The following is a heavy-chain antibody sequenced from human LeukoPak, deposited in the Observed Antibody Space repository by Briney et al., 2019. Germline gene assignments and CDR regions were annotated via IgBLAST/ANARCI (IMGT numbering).Heavy chain of an antibody. CDR3: VKDVVPGRTGAGPGS. CDR1: GFTFRNFG. V-gene: IGHV3-30*02. J-gene: IGHJ5*02. D-gene: IGHD6-13*01. CDR2: IEHDGSIA. Sequence: GGSLRLSCVASGFTFRNFGFHWVRQAPDKGLEWVAFIEHDGSIASYSESVKGRFSLSRDDSKTAVSLQMNSLRVEDTALYYCVKDVVPGRTGAGPGSWGQGTLVTVSS.